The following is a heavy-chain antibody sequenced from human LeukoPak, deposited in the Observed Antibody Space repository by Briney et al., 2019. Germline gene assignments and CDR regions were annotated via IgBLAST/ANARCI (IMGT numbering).Heavy chain of an antibody. Sequence: ASVKVSCKASGGTFSSYAISWVRQAPGQGLEWMGGIIPIFGTANYAQKFQGRVTITADESTSTAYMELSSLRSEDTAVYYCARDGYCSSTSCSWWFDPWGQGTLVTVSS. CDR3: ARDGYCSSTSCSWWFDP. V-gene: IGHV1-69*13. J-gene: IGHJ5*02. CDR2: IIPIFGTA. CDR1: GGTFSSYA. D-gene: IGHD2-2*01.